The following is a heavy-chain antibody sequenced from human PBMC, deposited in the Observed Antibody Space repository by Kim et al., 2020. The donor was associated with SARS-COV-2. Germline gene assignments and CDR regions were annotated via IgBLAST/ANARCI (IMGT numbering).Heavy chain of an antibody. CDR3: ARGTHYYDGAYFDY. D-gene: IGHD3-22*01. J-gene: IGHJ4*02. CDR2: IYYSGGT. CDR1: DGSISSYY. V-gene: IGHV4-59*01. Sequence: SETLSLTCTVSDGSISSYYWSWIRQPPGKGLEWIGYIYYSGGTNYNPSLNSRVTISVDTSKNQLSLKVKSVTAADTAVYYCARGTHYYDGAYFDYGGQGTLVPVS.